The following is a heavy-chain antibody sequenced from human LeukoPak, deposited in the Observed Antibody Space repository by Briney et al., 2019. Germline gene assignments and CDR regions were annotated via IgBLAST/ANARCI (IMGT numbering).Heavy chain of an antibody. Sequence: SETLSLTCTVCGGSISSYYWSWNRQPPGKGLEWIGYIYYSGSTYYNPSLKSRVTISVDTSKNQFSLKLSSVTAADTAVYYCARDPGPRITMVRGVITDYYYGMDVWGKGSTVTVSS. CDR1: GGSISSYY. J-gene: IGHJ6*04. D-gene: IGHD3-10*01. CDR3: ARDPGPRITMVRGVITDYYYGMDV. CDR2: IYYSGST. V-gene: IGHV4-59*01.